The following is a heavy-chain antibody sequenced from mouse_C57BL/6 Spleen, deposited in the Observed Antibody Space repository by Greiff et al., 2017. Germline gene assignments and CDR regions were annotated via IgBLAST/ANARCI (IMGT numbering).Heavy chain of an antibody. D-gene: IGHD1-1*01. Sequence: QVQLKQSGPGLVQPSQSLSITCTVSGFSLTSYGVHWVRQSPGKGLEWLGVIWRGGSTDYNAAFMSRLSITKDNSKGQVFFKMTRLQADDTAIYYCAKGHGSSLYFDYWGQGTTLTVSS. J-gene: IGHJ2*01. CDR2: IWRGGST. CDR3: AKGHGSSLYFDY. V-gene: IGHV2-5*01. CDR1: GFSLTSYG.